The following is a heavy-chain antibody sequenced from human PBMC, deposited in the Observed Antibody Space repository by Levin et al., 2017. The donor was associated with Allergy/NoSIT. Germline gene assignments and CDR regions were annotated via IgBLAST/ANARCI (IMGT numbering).Heavy chain of an antibody. J-gene: IGHJ4*02. Sequence: GGSLRLSCAASGFTFSSYSMNWVRQAPGKGLEWVSSISSSSSYIYYADSVKGRFTISRDNAKNSLYLQMNSLRAEDAAVYYCARDLGYEEGGPYSSGWYRPNYFDYWGQGTLVTVSS. V-gene: IGHV3-21*01. D-gene: IGHD6-19*01. CDR2: ISSSSSYI. CDR1: GFTFSSYS. CDR3: ARDLGYEEGGPYSSGWYRPNYFDY.